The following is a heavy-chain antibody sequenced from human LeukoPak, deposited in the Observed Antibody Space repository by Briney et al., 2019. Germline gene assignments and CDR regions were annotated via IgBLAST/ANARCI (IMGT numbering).Heavy chain of an antibody. V-gene: IGHV4-59*08. J-gene: IGHJ4*02. CDR3: ARHVGIHLWSLYFDY. CDR2: IYSSGST. Sequence: SETLSLTCIVSGGSISSYYWSWIRQPPGKGLEWVGYIYSSGSTDYNPYLKSRATISLDTPNHQFSLKLTSVTAADTAVYYCARHVGIHLWSLYFDYWGQGSLVTVSS. D-gene: IGHD5-18*01. CDR1: GGSISSYY.